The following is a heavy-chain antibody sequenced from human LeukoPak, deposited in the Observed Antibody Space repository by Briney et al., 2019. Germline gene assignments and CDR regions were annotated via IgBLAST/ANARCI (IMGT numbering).Heavy chain of an antibody. D-gene: IGHD2-8*02. CDR3: AKGTLGSCAGARCYPFDH. CDR1: GFTFNSYA. V-gene: IGHV3-23*01. J-gene: IGHJ4*02. Sequence: GGSLRLSCGASGFTFNSYATNWVRQAPGKEMEWVSSITGNSGNTYVSEPVKGRFTISRDNSRNTLYLQMYTLRAEDTAIYYCAKGTLGSCAGARCYPFDHWGQGALVTVSS. CDR2: ITGNSGNT.